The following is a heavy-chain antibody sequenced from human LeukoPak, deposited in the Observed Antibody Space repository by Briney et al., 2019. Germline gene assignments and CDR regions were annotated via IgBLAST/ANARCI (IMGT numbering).Heavy chain of an antibody. CDR3: ARRTITMIGTDRGFDY. CDR1: GDSISSSNW. Sequence: PSGTLSLTCAVSGDSISSSNWWSWVRQPPGKGLQWIGEIYHSGSTNYNPSLKSRVTISVDKSKNQFSLKLSSVTAADTAVYYCARRTITMIGTDRGFDYWGQGTLVTVSS. CDR2: IYHSGST. V-gene: IGHV4-4*02. D-gene: IGHD3-22*01. J-gene: IGHJ4*02.